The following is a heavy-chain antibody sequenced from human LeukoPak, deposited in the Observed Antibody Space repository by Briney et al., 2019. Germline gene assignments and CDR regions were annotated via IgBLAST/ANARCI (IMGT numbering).Heavy chain of an antibody. CDR3: AKDWDDYGDYLPLEY. D-gene: IGHD4-17*01. CDR1: GFAFSSYR. CDR2: IRGSGGST. J-gene: IGHJ4*02. Sequence: PGGSLRLSCAASGFAFSSYRMSWVRHAPVKGLEWVSAIRGSGGSTYYADSGKGRFTISRDNSKNTLYLQMSSLRAEDTAVYYCAKDWDDYGDYLPLEYWGQGTLVTVSS. V-gene: IGHV3-23*01.